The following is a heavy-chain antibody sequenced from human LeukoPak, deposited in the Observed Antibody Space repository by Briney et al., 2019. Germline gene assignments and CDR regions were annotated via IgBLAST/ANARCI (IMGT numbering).Heavy chain of an antibody. Sequence: GGSLRLSCAASGFTFSSYSMNWARQAPGKGLEWVAVISYDGSNKYYADSVKGRFTISRDNSKNTLYLQMNSLRAEDTAVYYCAKSHDIVVVVAATPPFDYWGQGTLVTVSS. CDR1: GFTFSSYS. J-gene: IGHJ4*02. CDR3: AKSHDIVVVVAATPPFDY. V-gene: IGHV3-30*18. D-gene: IGHD2-15*01. CDR2: ISYDGSNK.